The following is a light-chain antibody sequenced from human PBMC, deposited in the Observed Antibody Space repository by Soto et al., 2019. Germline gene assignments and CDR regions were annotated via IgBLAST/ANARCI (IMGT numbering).Light chain of an antibody. V-gene: IGKV1-9*01. CDR3: QQLLSYPST. CDR2: AAS. J-gene: IGKJ5*01. CDR1: QGISSY. Sequence: DIQLTQSPSFLSASVGDRVTITCRASQGISSYLAWYQQKPGKDPKLLIYAASTLQSRVPLRFSGSGSGTSFTLTISSLQPEDFATYYCQQLLSYPSTFGQGTRLEIK.